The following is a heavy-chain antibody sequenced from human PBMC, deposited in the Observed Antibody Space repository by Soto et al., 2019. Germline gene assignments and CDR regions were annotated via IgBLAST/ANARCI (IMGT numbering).Heavy chain of an antibody. D-gene: IGHD1-26*01. J-gene: IGHJ6*03. V-gene: IGHV4-34*01. CDR2: INYSGST. CDR1: GGSFSGYY. Sequence: SETLSLTCAVYGGSFSGYYWSWIRQPPGKGLEWIGEINYSGSTNYNPSLKSRVTISVDTSKNQFSLKLSSVTAADTAVYYCARQPSGSYYYYYYMDVWGKGTTVTVSS. CDR3: ARQPSGSYYYYYYMDV.